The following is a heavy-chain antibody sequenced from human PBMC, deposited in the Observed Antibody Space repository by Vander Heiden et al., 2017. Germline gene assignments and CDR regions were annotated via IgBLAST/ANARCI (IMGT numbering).Heavy chain of an antibody. V-gene: IGHV4-34*01. CDR1: GGSFSGYY. D-gene: IGHD1-26*01. J-gene: IGHJ4*02. CDR3: ARGIGVGATYRRNYFDY. Sequence: QVQLQQWGAGLLKPSETLSLTCAVYGGSFSGYYWSWIRQPPGKGLEWIGEINHSGSTNYNPSLKSRVTISVDTSKNQFSLKLSSVTAADTAVYYCARGIGVGATYRRNYFDYWGQGTLVTVSS. CDR2: INHSGST.